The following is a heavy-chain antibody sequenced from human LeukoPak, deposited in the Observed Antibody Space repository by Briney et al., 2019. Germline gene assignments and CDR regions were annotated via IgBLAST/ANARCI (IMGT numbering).Heavy chain of an antibody. D-gene: IGHD3-10*01. CDR1: GFTFSSYA. CDR2: ISYDGSNK. CDR3: AREQVWFGGNFDY. Sequence: GRSLTLSCAASGFTFSSYAMHWVRKAPGKGLEWVAVISYDGSNKYYADSVKGRFTISRDNSKNTLYLQMNSLRAEDTAVYYCAREQVWFGGNFDYWGQGTLVTVSS. J-gene: IGHJ4*02. V-gene: IGHV3-30-3*01.